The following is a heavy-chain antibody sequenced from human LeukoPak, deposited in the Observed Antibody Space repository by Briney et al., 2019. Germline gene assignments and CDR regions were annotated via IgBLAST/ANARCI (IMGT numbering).Heavy chain of an antibody. Sequence: PSETLSLTCSVSGVSVSSGSYWGWLRQPPGKTLEWIDHFYYGGNIDYNPSLNSRVTISVDTSRNQFSLRLSSVTTADTAMYYCARKPNFFGLDVWGQGATVTVAS. J-gene: IGHJ6*02. CDR2: FYYGGNI. CDR3: ARKPNFFGLDV. V-gene: IGHV4-61*01. CDR1: GVSVSSGSY.